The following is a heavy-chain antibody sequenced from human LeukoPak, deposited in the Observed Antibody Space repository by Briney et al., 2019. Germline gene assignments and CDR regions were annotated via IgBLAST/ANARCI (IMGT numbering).Heavy chain of an antibody. J-gene: IGHJ4*02. CDR2: FYWHDDK. D-gene: IGHD4-17*01. CDR3: AHQRTTVTTH. V-gene: IGHV2-5*01. CDR1: GCSLGTGGGG. Sequence: ESGPTLVKPTQTLTLTCTFSGCSLGTGGGGVGWIRQPPGKALELLPLFYWHDDKRYSPSLRSRLTITKDTSKNQVVLTMTNMDPVDTATYYCAHQRTTVTTHWGQGSLVTVSS.